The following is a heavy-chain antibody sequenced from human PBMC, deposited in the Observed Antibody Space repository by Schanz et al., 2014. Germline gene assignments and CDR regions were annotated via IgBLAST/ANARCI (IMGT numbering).Heavy chain of an antibody. CDR3: ARGHHPHGITVAARGFDP. CDR1: GGSISSSDW. J-gene: IGHJ5*02. V-gene: IGHV4-4*02. Sequence: QVQLQESGPGLVKPSGTLSLTCAVSGGSISSSDWWSWVRQPPGKGLEWIGEIYHSGSTNYNPSLKSRLTRSVDKPKKQFSLKVTSMTAADTAVYYCARGHHPHGITVAARGFDPWGQGTLVTVSS. CDR2: IYHSGST. D-gene: IGHD6-19*01.